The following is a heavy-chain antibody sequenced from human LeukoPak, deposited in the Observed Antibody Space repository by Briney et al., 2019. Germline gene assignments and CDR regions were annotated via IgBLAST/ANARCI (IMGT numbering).Heavy chain of an antibody. D-gene: IGHD6-6*01. J-gene: IGHJ4*02. V-gene: IGHV3-7*01. CDR3: ARIGYSSSSFDY. Sequence: PGGSLRLSCTASGFIINNYWMSWVRQAPGKGLEWVANINQDGSVKYFVDSLKGRFTVSRDNAKNSLYVQMNSLRAEDTAVYICARIGYSSSSFDYWGQGTLVTVSS. CDR2: INQDGSVK. CDR1: GFIINNYW.